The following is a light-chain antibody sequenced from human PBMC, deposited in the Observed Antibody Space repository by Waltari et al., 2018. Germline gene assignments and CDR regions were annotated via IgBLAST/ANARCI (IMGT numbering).Light chain of an antibody. J-gene: IGLJ1*01. CDR3: SSFTTSSTYV. CDR1: SSDAGAYNH. CDR2: DVS. Sequence: QSALTQTASVSGSPGPSITISCTGTSSDAGAYNHVSWYQQNPGKAPKVMIYDVSNRPSGVSNRFSGSKSGNTASLSISGLQAEDEADYYCSSFTTSSTYVFGTGTKVTVL. V-gene: IGLV2-14*03.